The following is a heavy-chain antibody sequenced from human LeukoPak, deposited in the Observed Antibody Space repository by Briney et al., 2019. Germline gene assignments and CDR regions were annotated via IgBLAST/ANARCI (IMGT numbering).Heavy chain of an antibody. CDR2: ISGSGGST. CDR3: ANHFACGSTTCPSFDD. V-gene: IGHV3-23*01. Sequence: GGSLRLSCAASGFTFSSYAMSWVRQAPGKGLEWVSAISGSGGSTYYADSVKGRFTISRDNAKNSLSLQMNNLRVEDTAVYYCANHFACGSTTCPSFDDWGQGTLVTVSS. CDR1: GFTFSSYA. J-gene: IGHJ4*02. D-gene: IGHD2-2*01.